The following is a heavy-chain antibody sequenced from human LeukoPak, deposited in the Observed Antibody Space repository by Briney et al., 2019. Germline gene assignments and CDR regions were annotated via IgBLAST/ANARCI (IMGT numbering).Heavy chain of an antibody. D-gene: IGHD6-19*01. CDR1: GFTFSSYG. CDR2: IWYDGSNK. J-gene: IGHJ4*02. Sequence: GRSLRLSCAASGFTFSSYGMHWVRQAPGNGLEWVAVIWYDGSNKYYADSVKGRFTISRDNSKNTLYLQMNSLRVEDTAVYYCAKTDGYTSGWSGIDYWGQGTLVTVSP. CDR3: AKTDGYTSGWSGIDY. V-gene: IGHV3-33*06.